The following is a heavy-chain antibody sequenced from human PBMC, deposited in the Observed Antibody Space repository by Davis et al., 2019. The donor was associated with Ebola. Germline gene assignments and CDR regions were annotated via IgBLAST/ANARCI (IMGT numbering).Heavy chain of an antibody. J-gene: IGHJ4*02. CDR2: IYYSGST. V-gene: IGHV4-59*01. CDR3: ARASLIHPFDY. Sequence: MPSETLSLTCTVSGGSISSYYWSWIRQPPGKGLERIGYIYYSGSTNYNPSLKSRVTISVDTTKNQFSLKLSSVTAADTAIYYCARASLIHPFDYWGQGTLVTVSS. CDR1: GGSISSYY.